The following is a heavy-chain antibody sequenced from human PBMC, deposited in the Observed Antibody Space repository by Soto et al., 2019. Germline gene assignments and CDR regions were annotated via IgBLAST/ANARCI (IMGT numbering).Heavy chain of an antibody. CDR2: ISTYDGNT. V-gene: IGHV1-18*01. CDR1: GYTFTRFG. Sequence: QVQLVQSGAEVKKPGASVKVSCKASGYTFTRFGISWVRQAPGQGLEWMGWISTYDGNTNYAQTFQGRVTMTTDTGTSIAYLELRTLRSEDTAVYYCAREGQSYGIYFDYWGQGTLVTVSS. J-gene: IGHJ4*02. D-gene: IGHD5-18*01. CDR3: AREGQSYGIYFDY.